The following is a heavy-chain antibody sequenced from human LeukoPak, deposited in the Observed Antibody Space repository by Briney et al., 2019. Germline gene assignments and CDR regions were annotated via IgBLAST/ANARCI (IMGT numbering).Heavy chain of an antibody. CDR1: GFTFSSYS. CDR2: ISSSSSYI. Sequence: PGGSLRLSCAASGFTFSSYSMNWVRQAPGKGLEWVSSISSSSSYIYYADSVKGRFTISRDNAKNSLYLQMNSLRAEDTAVYYCARDKRSSGWSDFDYWGQGTLVTVSS. CDR3: ARDKRSSGWSDFDY. D-gene: IGHD6-19*01. V-gene: IGHV3-21*01. J-gene: IGHJ4*02.